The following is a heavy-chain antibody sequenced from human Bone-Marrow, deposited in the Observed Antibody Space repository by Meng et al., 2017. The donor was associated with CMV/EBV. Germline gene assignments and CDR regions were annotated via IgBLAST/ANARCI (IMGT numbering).Heavy chain of an antibody. D-gene: IGHD5-12*01. CDR3: ARVSSKYSGYDFGF. CDR1: GFIFSTYE. J-gene: IGHJ4*02. V-gene: IGHV3-48*03. Sequence: GESLKISCTVSGFIFSTYEMNWVRLAPGKGLEWVSYISGGGTTIHYADSVKGRFTISRDNAKNSLYLQMNSLRVEDTAIYYCARVSSKYSGYDFGFWGQGTPVTVSS. CDR2: ISGGGTTI.